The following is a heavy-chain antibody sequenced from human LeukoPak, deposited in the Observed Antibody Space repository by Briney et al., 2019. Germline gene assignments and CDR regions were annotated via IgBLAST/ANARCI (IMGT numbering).Heavy chain of an antibody. V-gene: IGHV1-2*02. CDR2: INPNSGGT. CDR1: GYTFIDYY. CDR3: AKNMGYGDYWYFDL. Sequence: ASVKVSCKASGYTFIDYYINWVRQAPGEGLGWMGWINPNSGGTNYAQKFQGSVTMTRDTSISTAYMELTRLNSDDTAVYYCAKNMGYGDYWYFDLWGRGTLVTVSS. D-gene: IGHD4-17*01. J-gene: IGHJ2*01.